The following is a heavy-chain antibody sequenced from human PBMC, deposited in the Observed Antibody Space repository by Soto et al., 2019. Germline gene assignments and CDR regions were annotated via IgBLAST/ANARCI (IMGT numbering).Heavy chain of an antibody. J-gene: IGHJ3*01. CDR1: GGSIRSYY. D-gene: IGHD3-10*01. V-gene: IGHV4-59*01. Sequence: QVQLQESGPGLVKPSETLSLTCTVSGGSIRSYYWSWIRQPPGKGLEWIGYIYYSGSTNYNPSLKSRVTISVDTSKNQFSLKRTSVTAADTAVYYCARRYGSAFDFWGQGTMVTVSS. CDR3: ARRYGSAFDF. CDR2: IYYSGST.